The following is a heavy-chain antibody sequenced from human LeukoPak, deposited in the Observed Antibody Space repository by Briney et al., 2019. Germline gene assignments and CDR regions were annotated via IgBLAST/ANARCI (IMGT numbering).Heavy chain of an antibody. D-gene: IGHD2-15*01. CDR1: GDSVSRNNAG. Sequence: SQTLTLTCAISGDSVSRNNAGWSWIRQSPSRGLEWLGRTFYRSNWNNDYAGSLKSRITINADTAKNQFSLQLNSVTPEDTALYYCAKTSLWDGSGHYYYMDVWGKGTTVTISS. V-gene: IGHV6-1*01. CDR2: TFYRSNWNN. J-gene: IGHJ6*03. CDR3: AKTSLWDGSGHYYYMDV.